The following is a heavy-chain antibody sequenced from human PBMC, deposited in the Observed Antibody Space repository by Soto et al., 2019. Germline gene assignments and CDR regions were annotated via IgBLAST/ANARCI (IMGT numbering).Heavy chain of an antibody. J-gene: IGHJ6*02. Sequence: QVQLVESGGGVVQPGRSLRLSCAASGFTFSSYAMHWVRQAPGKGLEWVAVISYDGSNKYSADSVKGRFTISRDNSKNTLYLQMNSLRAEDTAVYYCARDRPLRFLEWLPQYYYGMDVWGQGPTVTVSS. CDR3: ARDRPLRFLEWLPQYYYGMDV. CDR1: GFTFSSYA. CDR2: ISYDGSNK. V-gene: IGHV3-30-3*01. D-gene: IGHD3-3*01.